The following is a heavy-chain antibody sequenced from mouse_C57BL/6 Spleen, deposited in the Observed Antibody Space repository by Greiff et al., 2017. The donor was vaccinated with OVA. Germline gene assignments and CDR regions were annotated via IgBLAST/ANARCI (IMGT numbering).Heavy chain of an antibody. Sequence: QVQLQQPGAELVKPGASVKMSCKASGYTFTSYWITWVKQRPGQGLGWIGDIYPGSGSTNYNEKFKSKATLTVDTSSSTAYMQLSSLTSEDSAVYYCARSAYGSSYFDYWGQGTTLTVSS. J-gene: IGHJ2*01. D-gene: IGHD1-1*01. CDR2: IYPGSGST. V-gene: IGHV1-55*01. CDR3: ARSAYGSSYFDY. CDR1: GYTFTSYW.